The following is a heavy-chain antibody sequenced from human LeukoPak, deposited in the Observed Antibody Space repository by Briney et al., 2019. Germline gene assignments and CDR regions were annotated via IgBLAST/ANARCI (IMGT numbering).Heavy chain of an antibody. Sequence: SETLSLTCAVYGGSLSGYYWSWIRQPPGKGLEWIGEINHSGSTNYSPSLKSRLTISVDTSKNQFSLKLSSVTAADTALYYCARGGGITKYPVDYWSQGILVTVSS. CDR3: ARGGGITKYPVDY. D-gene: IGHD1-14*01. V-gene: IGHV4-34*01. CDR1: GGSLSGYY. J-gene: IGHJ4*02. CDR2: INHSGST.